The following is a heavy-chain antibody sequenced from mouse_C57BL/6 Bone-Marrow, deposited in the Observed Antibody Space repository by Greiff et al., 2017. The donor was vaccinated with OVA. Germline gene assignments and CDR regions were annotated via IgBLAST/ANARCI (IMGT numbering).Heavy chain of an antibody. CDR1: GYTFTDYN. J-gene: IGHJ3*01. Sequence: VQLQQSGPELAKPGASVKIPCKASGYTFTDYNMDWVKQSHGKSLEWIGDINSNNGGTIYNQKFKGKATLTVEKSSSTAYMELRSLTSEDTAVYYCARGGYYDYDGGAWFAYWGQGTLVTVSA. CDR3: ARGGYYDYDGGAWFAY. V-gene: IGHV1-18*01. CDR2: INSNNGGT. D-gene: IGHD2-4*01.